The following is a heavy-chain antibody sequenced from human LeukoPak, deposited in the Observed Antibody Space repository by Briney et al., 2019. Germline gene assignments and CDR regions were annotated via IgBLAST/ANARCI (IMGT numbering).Heavy chain of an antibody. CDR1: GYTFTSYG. D-gene: IGHD3-10*01. Sequence: ASVKVSCKASGYTFTSYGISWVRQAPGQGLEWMGWISAYNGNTNYAQKLQGRVTMTTDTSTSTAYMELRSLRSDGTAVYYCARELNTMVRGVTSCYFDYWGQGTLVTVSS. CDR3: ARELNTMVRGVTSCYFDY. CDR2: ISAYNGNT. J-gene: IGHJ4*02. V-gene: IGHV1-18*04.